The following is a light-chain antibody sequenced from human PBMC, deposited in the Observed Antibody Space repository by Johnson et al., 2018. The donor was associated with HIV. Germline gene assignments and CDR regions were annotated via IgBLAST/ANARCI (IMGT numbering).Light chain of an antibody. CDR2: DNN. CDR3: GTWDSSLSAGRV. Sequence: QSVLTQPPSVSAAPGQKVTISCSGSSSNIGNNYVSWYQQLPGTAPKLLIYDNNKRPSGIPDRFSGSKSGTSATLGITGLQTGAEADYYCGTWDSSLSAGRVFRTGTKVTVL. CDR1: SSNIGNNY. V-gene: IGLV1-51*01. J-gene: IGLJ1*01.